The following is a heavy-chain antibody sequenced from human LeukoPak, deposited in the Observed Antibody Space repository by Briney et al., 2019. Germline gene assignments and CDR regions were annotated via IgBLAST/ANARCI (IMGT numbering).Heavy chain of an antibody. CDR3: AKLSGWTGWFFDY. V-gene: IGHV3-23*01. CDR2: ISKSGDST. Sequence: GGSLRLSCAASGFTFSSYAISWVRQAPGKGLERVSAISKSGDSTYYADSVKGRFTISRDNSKNTIYLQMNSLRVEDTAVYYCAKLSGWTGWFFDYWGQGTVVTVSS. CDR1: GFTFSSYA. D-gene: IGHD6-19*01. J-gene: IGHJ4*02.